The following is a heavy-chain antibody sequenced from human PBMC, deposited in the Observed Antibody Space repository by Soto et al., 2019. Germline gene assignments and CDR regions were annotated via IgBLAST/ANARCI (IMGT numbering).Heavy chain of an antibody. V-gene: IGHV4-39*01. CDR3: VRHAAFCSIRCFSGYFXL. CDR2: IYNTGST. D-gene: IGHD3-10*01. J-gene: IGHJ2*01. Sequence: SETLSLTCAVSGVSITTSSYYWGWVRLAPGKGLEWIGSIYNTGSTYYNPSLNTRVTISVDPSKNQFSLNLSSMTAADTSVYYCVRHAAFCSIRCFSGYFXLWGRGTLVXGSS. CDR1: GVSITTSSYY.